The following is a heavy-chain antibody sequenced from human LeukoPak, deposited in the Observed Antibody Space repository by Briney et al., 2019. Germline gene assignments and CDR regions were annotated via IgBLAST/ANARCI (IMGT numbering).Heavy chain of an antibody. CDR3: AKTSVFFDY. J-gene: IGHJ4*02. V-gene: IGHV3-23*01. CDR1: GFTFSSYA. Sequence: GGSLRLSCAASGFTFSSYAMTWLRQAPGKGLEWVSAIVGSGITTYYADSVKGRFTISRYNSKNTLYLQMNSLRAEDTAVYYCAKTSVFFDYWVQGTLVTVSS. CDR2: IVGSGITT.